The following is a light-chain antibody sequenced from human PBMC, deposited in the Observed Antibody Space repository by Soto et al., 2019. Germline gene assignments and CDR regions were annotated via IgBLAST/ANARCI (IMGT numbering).Light chain of an antibody. J-gene: IGKJ4*01. CDR1: QSISGW. Sequence: DIQMTQSPSTLSASVGERVDITCRASQSISGWLAWYQQKPGKAPKLLIYQATILESGVPSTLSGSGSGTEFTLTITSLRPDDIATYYCQQYKTYPLTFGGGTKLEIK. CDR3: QQYKTYPLT. CDR2: QAT. V-gene: IGKV1-5*03.